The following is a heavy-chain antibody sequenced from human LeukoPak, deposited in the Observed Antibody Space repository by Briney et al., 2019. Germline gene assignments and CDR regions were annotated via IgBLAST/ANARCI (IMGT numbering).Heavy chain of an antibody. V-gene: IGHV3-74*01. Sequence: PGGSLRLSCAASGFTFSSYWMHWVRQAPGKGLVWVSRISSDGSSTNYADSGKGRFTISRDNAKNTLYLQMNSLRSEDTAMYYCARAEYYSNYLGYWGQGALVTVSS. CDR1: GFTFSSYW. CDR2: ISSDGSST. CDR3: ARAEYYSNYLGY. J-gene: IGHJ4*01. D-gene: IGHD3-10*01.